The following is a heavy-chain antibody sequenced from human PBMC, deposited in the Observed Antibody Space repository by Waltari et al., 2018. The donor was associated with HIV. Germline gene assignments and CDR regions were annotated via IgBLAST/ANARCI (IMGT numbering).Heavy chain of an antibody. D-gene: IGHD3-9*01. Sequence: QVQLQESGPGLVKPSQTLSLTCTVSGGSITSGRYYWIWIRQPAGKGLEWIGRIYISGSANYNPALRSRVTMSLDTSKNQFSLKLTSVTAADTVVYYCARGLDILTGYYHWFSDLWGRGTLVTVSS. CDR1: GGSITSGRYY. J-gene: IGHJ2*01. CDR3: ARGLDILTGYYHWFSDL. V-gene: IGHV4-61*02. CDR2: IYISGSA.